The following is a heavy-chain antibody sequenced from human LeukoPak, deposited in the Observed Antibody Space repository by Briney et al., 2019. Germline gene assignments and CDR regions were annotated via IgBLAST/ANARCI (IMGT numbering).Heavy chain of an antibody. CDR3: ARLYYYDSSGTPGYFDY. CDR2: IYPDDSDT. Sequence: GESLKISCKASGYSFTSYWIGWVRQMPGKGLEWMGIIYPDDSDTRYSPSFQGQVTISADKSISTAYLQWSSLKASDTAMYYCARLYYYDSSGTPGYFDYWGQGTLVTVSS. D-gene: IGHD3-22*01. CDR1: GYSFTSYW. J-gene: IGHJ4*02. V-gene: IGHV5-51*01.